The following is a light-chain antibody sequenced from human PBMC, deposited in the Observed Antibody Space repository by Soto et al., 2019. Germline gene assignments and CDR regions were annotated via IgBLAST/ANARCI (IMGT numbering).Light chain of an antibody. Sequence: AIQMTQSPSSLSASVGDRVTITCRASQAISNDLCWYQHKPGKAPNLLIFGASNLQAGVPVRFSASGSGTNFTLTISNLQPEDFASYYCLQDYTYPWTFGQGTKVDIK. CDR3: LQDYTYPWT. CDR2: GAS. J-gene: IGKJ1*01. CDR1: QAISND. V-gene: IGKV1-6*01.